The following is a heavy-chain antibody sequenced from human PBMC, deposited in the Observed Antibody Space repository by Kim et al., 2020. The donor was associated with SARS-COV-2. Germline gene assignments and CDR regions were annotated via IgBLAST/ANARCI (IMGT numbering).Heavy chain of an antibody. CDR2: SSWNGVNI. J-gene: IGHJ6*02. V-gene: IGHV3-9*01. CDR3: AKDLHSSLAGSHYSAMDV. CDR1: GFSFDDYA. D-gene: IGHD4-4*01. Sequence: GGSLRLSCVASGFSFDDYAMHWVRQRPGKGLEWVSGSSWNGVNIGYAVSVKGRFTISRDNAKNSLYLQMNSLRPEDTALYYCAKDLHSSLAGSHYSAMDVWGQGTTVTVSS.